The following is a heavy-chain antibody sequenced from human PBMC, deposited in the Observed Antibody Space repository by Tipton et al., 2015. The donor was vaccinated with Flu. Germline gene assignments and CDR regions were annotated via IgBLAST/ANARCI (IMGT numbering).Heavy chain of an antibody. CDR1: GGSISSASDY. V-gene: IGHV4-39*07. CDR3: ARDRKVNGFWTGYERYGMDV. D-gene: IGHD3/OR15-3a*01. J-gene: IGHJ6*02. Sequence: TLSLTCTVSGGSISSASDYWGWVRQTPEKGLEWIGNIHYSGKTYYNMPLKSRVTISVDTSNNQFSLKLTSVTAADTGLYYCARDRKVNGFWTGYERYGMDVWGQGTTVTVSS. CDR2: IHYSGKT.